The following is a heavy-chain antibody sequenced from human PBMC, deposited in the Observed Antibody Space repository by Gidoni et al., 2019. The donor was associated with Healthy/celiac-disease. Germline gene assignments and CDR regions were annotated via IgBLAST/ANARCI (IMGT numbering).Heavy chain of an antibody. D-gene: IGHD3-10*01. V-gene: IGHV4-34*01. J-gene: IGHJ5*02. CDR1: GGSFSGYY. CDR3: ARGRVVRGVSAWFDP. CDR2: INHSGST. Sequence: QVQLQQWGAGLLKPSETLSLTCAVYGGSFSGYYWSWIRQPPGKGLEWIGEINHSGSTNYNPSLKSRVTISVDTSKNQFSLKLSSVTAADTAVYYCARGRVVRGVSAWFDPWGQGTLVTVSS.